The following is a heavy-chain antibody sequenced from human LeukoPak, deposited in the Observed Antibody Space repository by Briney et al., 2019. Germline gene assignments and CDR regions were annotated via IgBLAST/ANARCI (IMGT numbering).Heavy chain of an antibody. Sequence: SVKVSCKASGYTFTDYYIHWVRQAPGQGLEWMGWINPNSGGTNYAQKFQGRVTMTKDTSISTAYMELSRLRSDDTAVYFCARAIAVVDYWGQGTLVTVSS. CDR3: ARAIAVVDY. V-gene: IGHV1-2*02. D-gene: IGHD6-19*01. CDR1: GYTFTDYY. J-gene: IGHJ4*02. CDR2: INPNSGGT.